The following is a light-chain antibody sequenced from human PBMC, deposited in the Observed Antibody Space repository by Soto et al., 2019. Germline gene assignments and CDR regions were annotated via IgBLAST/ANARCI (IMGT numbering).Light chain of an antibody. J-gene: IGKJ1*01. CDR3: QHYGSSWT. CDR2: GAS. V-gene: IGKV3-20*01. CDR1: QSVSSSY. Sequence: EIVLTQSPGTLSLSPGERATLSRRASQSVSSSYLAWYQQKAGQAPRLLIYGASNRATGIPDRFSGSGSGTDFILTISRLEPEDFAVYYCQHYGSSWTFGQGTKVEIK.